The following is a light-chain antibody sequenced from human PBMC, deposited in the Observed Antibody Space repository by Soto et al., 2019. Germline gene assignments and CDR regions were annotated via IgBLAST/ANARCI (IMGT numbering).Light chain of an antibody. Sequence: QSALTQPASVSGSPGQSITISCTGTSSDVGGYNLVSWYQQHPGKAPKVMIYDVSRRPSGVPDRFSGSKSGNTASLTISGLQADDEADYYCCSYAGSFTLVFGGGTKLTVL. CDR1: SSDVGGYNL. CDR2: DVS. J-gene: IGLJ2*01. V-gene: IGLV2-11*01. CDR3: CSYAGSFTLV.